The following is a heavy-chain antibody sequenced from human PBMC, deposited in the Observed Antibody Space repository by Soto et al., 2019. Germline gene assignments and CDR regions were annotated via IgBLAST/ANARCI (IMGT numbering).Heavy chain of an antibody. V-gene: IGHV3-74*01. J-gene: IGHJ4*02. CDR3: ARDLSGETTPYFDL. CDR1: GFAFSSYW. CDR2: IYNDGSRT. D-gene: IGHD1-1*01. Sequence: PGGSLRLSCAASGFAFSSYWMHWVRQIPGKGPVWVSRIYNDGSRTAYADSVKGRFTISRDNAKNTLYLQMSSLTVEDTAVYYYARDLSGETTPYFDLWGQGALVTVSS.